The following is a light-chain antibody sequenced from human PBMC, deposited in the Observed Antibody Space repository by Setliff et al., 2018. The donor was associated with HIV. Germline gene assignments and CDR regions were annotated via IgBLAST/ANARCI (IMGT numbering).Light chain of an antibody. CDR3: QSYDSSLSAYV. J-gene: IGLJ1*01. V-gene: IGLV1-40*01. CDR1: SSNFGAGYD. CDR2: GNN. Sequence: QSVLTQPPSVSGTPGQRVTISCTGSSSNFGAGYDVHWYQQLPGTAPKLLISGNNNQPSGVPDRFSGSKSGTSASLAITGLQAEDEADYYCQSYDSSLSAYVFGTGTKV.